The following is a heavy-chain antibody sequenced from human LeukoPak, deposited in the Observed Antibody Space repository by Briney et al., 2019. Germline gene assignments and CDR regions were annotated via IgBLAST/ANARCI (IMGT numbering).Heavy chain of an antibody. D-gene: IGHD3-22*01. CDR1: GYPFTTYG. V-gene: IGHV1-18*01. CDR3: ATARPRTYYYDSSGGLDY. J-gene: IGHJ4*02. CDR2: IATYNDYT. Sequence: ASVKVSCKASGYPFTTYGISWMRQAPGQGLEWMGWIATYNDYTHYAQNFQGRVTMTTDTSTSTAYMELSSLRSEDTAVYYCATARPRTYYYDSSGGLDYWGQGTLVTVSS.